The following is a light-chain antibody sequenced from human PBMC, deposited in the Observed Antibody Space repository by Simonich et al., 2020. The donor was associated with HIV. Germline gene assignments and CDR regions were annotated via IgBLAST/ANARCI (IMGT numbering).Light chain of an antibody. Sequence: DIVMTQSPDSLAVSLGERATINCKCSQSLLYSSNNKNYLAWYQQKPGQPPKLLIYWASTRESGVPDRFSGSGSGTDFTLTISSLQAEDVAVYYCQQYYSTPTFGQGTKLEIK. CDR1: QSLLYSSNNKNY. J-gene: IGKJ2*01. V-gene: IGKV4-1*01. CDR3: QQYYSTPT. CDR2: WAS.